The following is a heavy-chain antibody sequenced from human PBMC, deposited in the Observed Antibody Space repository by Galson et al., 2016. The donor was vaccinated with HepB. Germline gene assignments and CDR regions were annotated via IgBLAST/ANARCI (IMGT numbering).Heavy chain of an antibody. Sequence: SLRLSCAAYGFNFDIYAMSWARQAPGKGLEWVSTITGRGDSAFYADSLKSRFTVSRDNSKNTLYLQISSLSAEDTALYYCAKFGRPLGDDYYYYGMDVWGQGTAVTVSS. CDR1: GFNFDIYA. V-gene: IGHV3-23*01. J-gene: IGHJ6*02. CDR2: ITGRGDSA. CDR3: AKFGRPLGDDYYYYGMDV. D-gene: IGHD3-16*01.